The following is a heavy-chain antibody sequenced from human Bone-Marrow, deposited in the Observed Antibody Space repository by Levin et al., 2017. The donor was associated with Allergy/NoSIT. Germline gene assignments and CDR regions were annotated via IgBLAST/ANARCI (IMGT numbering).Heavy chain of an antibody. CDR3: ARDGGSEQYFFDF. Sequence: GESLKISCAVSGFTFANYWMTWVRQALGKGLQWVANIKHDGSEVAYLDSVEGRFTISRDNARNSLYLEMNNLRAEDTAVYYCARDGGSEQYFFDFWGQGSLVTVSS. CDR1: GFTFANYW. CDR2: IKHDGSEV. D-gene: IGHD3-16*01. V-gene: IGHV3-7*01. J-gene: IGHJ4*02.